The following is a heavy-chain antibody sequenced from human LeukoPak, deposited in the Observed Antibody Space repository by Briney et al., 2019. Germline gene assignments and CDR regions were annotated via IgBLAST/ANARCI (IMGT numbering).Heavy chain of an antibody. CDR3: AKVRYQLLIDY. Sequence: GGSLRLSCAASGFTFSSSGMTWVRQAPGKGLEWVSSISFTSSYIFYADSVRGRFTISRDNAKKSLFLQMDSLRGEDTAVYYCAKVRYQLLIDYWGQGTLVTVSS. D-gene: IGHD2-2*01. J-gene: IGHJ4*02. V-gene: IGHV3-21*01. CDR1: GFTFSSSG. CDR2: ISFTSSYI.